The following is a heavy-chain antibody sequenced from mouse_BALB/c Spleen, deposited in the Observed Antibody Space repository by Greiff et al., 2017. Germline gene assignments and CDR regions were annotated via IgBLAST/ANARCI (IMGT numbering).Heavy chain of an antibody. CDR1: GFNIKDNY. V-gene: IGHV14-3*02. J-gene: IGHJ4*01. D-gene: IGHD2-1*01. Sequence: DVQLQESGAELVKPGASVKLSCTASGFNIKDNYMHWVKQRPEQGLEWIGRIDPANGNTKYDPKFQGKATITADTSSNTAYLQLSSLTSEDTAVYYCARGKTISMDYWGQGTSVTVSA. CDR2: IDPANGNT. CDR3: ARGKTISMDY.